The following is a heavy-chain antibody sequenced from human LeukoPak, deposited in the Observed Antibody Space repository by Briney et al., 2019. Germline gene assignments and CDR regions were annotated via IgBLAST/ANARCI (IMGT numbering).Heavy chain of an antibody. CDR2: ISYDGSNK. CDR1: GFTFSSYG. D-gene: IGHD3-16*01. J-gene: IGHJ4*02. CDR3: ARDREFGGYYYFDY. Sequence: AGGSLRLSCAASGFTFSSYGMHWVRQAPGKGLEWAAVISYDGSNKYYADSVKGRFTISRDNSKNTLYLQMNSLRAEDTAVYYCARDREFGGYYYFDYWGQGALVTVSS. V-gene: IGHV3-30*03.